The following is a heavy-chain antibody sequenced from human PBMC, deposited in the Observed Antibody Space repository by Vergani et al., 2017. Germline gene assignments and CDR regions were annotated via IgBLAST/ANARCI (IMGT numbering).Heavy chain of an antibody. Sequence: EVQLVQSGAEVKKPGESLRISCKGSESSFTSNQIAWVRQMSGKGLQWMGNITPFDSKIAYSPSFQGQVIMSIDKSITTAYLQWRSLEASDTAIYYCTRHVPCGDGACLHFDHWGQGTQVTVSS. D-gene: IGHD2-21*01. J-gene: IGHJ4*02. CDR1: ESSFTSNQ. V-gene: IGHV5-51*01. CDR2: ITPFDSKI. CDR3: TRHVPCGDGACLHFDH.